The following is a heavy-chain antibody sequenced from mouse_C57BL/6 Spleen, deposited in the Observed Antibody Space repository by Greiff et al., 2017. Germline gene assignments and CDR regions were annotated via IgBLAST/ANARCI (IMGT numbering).Heavy chain of an antibody. V-gene: IGHV1-77*01. CDR1: GYTFTDYY. CDR2: IGPGSGST. D-gene: IGHD1-1*01. CDR3: ARATNYYGSGTHYAMDY. J-gene: IGHJ4*01. Sequence: VQLQQSGAELVKPGASVKISCKASGYTFTDYYINWVKQRPGQGLEWIGKIGPGSGSTYYNEKFKGKATLTVDTSSSTAYMQLSSLTSEDSAVYFCARATNYYGSGTHYAMDYWGQGTSVTVSS.